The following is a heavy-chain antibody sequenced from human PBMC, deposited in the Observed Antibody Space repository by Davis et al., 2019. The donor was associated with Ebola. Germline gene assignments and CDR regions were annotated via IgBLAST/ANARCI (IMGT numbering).Heavy chain of an antibody. Sequence: PGGSLRLSCAASGFTFSNYAMHWVRQAPGKGLEWVAVIWSDGSNTYYTDSVKGRFTVSRDNSKNSLYLQMNSLSAEDAALYYCAKDMSYGDLYWYFDLWGRGTRVTVSS. D-gene: IGHD4-17*01. CDR2: IWSDGSNT. CDR3: AKDMSYGDLYWYFDL. J-gene: IGHJ2*01. CDR1: GFTFSNYA. V-gene: IGHV3-33*06.